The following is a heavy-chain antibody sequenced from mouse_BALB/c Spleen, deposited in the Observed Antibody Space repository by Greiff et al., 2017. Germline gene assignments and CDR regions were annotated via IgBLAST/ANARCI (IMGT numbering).Heavy chain of an antibody. V-gene: IGHV1S29*02. J-gene: IGHJ3*01. Sequence: DVKLVESGPELVKPGASVKISCKASGYTFTDYNMHWVKQSHGKSLEWIGYIYPYNGGTGYNQKFKSKATLTVDNSSSTAYMELRSLTSEDSAVYFCARWDDGYPTWFAYWGQGTLVTVSA. D-gene: IGHD2-3*01. CDR3: ARWDDGYPTWFAY. CDR1: GYTFTDYN. CDR2: IYPYNGGT.